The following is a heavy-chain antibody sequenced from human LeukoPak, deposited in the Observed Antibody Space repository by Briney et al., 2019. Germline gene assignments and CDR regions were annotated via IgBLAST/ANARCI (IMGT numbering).Heavy chain of an antibody. D-gene: IGHD6-19*01. CDR3: AKDTGAQWLVLDY. CDR2: ISWNSGSI. CDR1: GFTFDDYA. V-gene: IGHV3-9*01. J-gene: IGHJ4*02. Sequence: GGSLRLSCAASGFTFDDYAMHWVRQAPGKGLEWVSGISWNSGSIGYADSVKGRFTISRDNAKNSLYLQMNSLRAEDTALYYCAKDTGAQWLVLDYWGQGTLVTVSS.